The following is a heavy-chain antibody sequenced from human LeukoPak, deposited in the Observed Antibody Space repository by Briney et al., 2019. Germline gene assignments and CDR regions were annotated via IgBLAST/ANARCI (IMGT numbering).Heavy chain of an antibody. V-gene: IGHV4-4*02. J-gene: IGHJ4*02. CDR3: ARFATGGLYYFDY. D-gene: IGHD6-19*01. CDR1: GGSISSSNW. CDR2: INHSGST. Sequence: SETLSLTCAVSGGSISSSNWWSWVRQPPGKGLEWIGEINHSGSTNYNPSLKSRVTISVDTSKNQFSLKLSSVTAADTAVYYCARFATGGLYYFDYWGQGTLVIVSS.